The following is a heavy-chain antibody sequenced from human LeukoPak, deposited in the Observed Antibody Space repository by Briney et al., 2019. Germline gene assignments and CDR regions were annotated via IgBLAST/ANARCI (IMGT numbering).Heavy chain of an antibody. CDR1: GGTFSSYA. CDR2: IIPISGTT. D-gene: IGHD1-26*01. J-gene: IGHJ5*02. CDR3: ARKLRLGGNWFDP. Sequence: GASVKVSCKTSGGTFSSYAITWVRRAPGQGLEWMGKIIPISGTTNYAQKFQGRVTFTADESTSTAYMELSSLRSEDTALYFYARKLRLGGNWFDPWGQGTLVTVSS. V-gene: IGHV1-69*13.